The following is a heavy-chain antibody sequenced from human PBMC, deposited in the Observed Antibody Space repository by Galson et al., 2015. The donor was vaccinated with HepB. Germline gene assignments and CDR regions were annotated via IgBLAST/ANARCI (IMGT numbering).Heavy chain of an antibody. CDR2: IYHSGST. CDR3: ARVESDWQWLVGDAFDI. J-gene: IGHJ3*02. V-gene: IGHV4-4*02. Sequence: SETLSLTCAVSGGSISSSNWWSWVRQPPGKGLEWIGEIYHSGSTNYNPSLKSRVTISVDKSKNQFSLKLSSVTAADTAVYYCARVESDWQWLVGDAFDIWGQGTMVTVSS. D-gene: IGHD6-19*01. CDR1: GGSISSSNW.